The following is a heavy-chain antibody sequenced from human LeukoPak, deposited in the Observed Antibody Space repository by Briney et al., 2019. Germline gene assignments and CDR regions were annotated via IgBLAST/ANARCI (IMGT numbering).Heavy chain of an antibody. CDR2: INPNSGGT. J-gene: IGHJ6*03. D-gene: IGHD2-15*01. CDR1: GYTFTSYG. Sequence: GASVKVSCKASGYTFTSYGISWVRQAPGQGLEWMGWINPNSGGTDYAQKFQGRVTMTRDTSISTAYMELSSLRSDDTAVYYCARDPAYCNGGGCFFYYMDVWGKGTTVTVSS. CDR3: ARDPAYCNGGGCFFYYMDV. V-gene: IGHV1-2*02.